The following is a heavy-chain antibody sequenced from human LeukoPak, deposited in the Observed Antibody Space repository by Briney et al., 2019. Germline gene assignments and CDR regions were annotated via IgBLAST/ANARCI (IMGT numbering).Heavy chain of an antibody. Sequence: ASVKVSCKASGGTFSSYAISWVRQAPGQGLEWMGGIIPIFGTANYAQKLQGRVTMTTDTSTSTAYMELRSLRSDDTAVYYCARDSGYDSNFDYWGQGTLVTVSS. D-gene: IGHD5-12*01. J-gene: IGHJ4*02. CDR3: ARDSGYDSNFDY. CDR1: GGTFSSYA. V-gene: IGHV1-69*05. CDR2: IIPIFGTA.